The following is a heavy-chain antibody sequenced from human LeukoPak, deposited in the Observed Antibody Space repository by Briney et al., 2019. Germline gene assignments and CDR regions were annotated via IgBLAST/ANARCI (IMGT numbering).Heavy chain of an antibody. CDR1: GFTFTSSA. V-gene: IGHV3-23*01. CDR3: AKEIGSTFHFFDS. D-gene: IGHD6-13*01. Sequence: GGSLGLSCAASGFTFTSSAMSWVRQAPGKGLEWVSTISGSGDSTYFADSVKGRFFISRDNSKSTLYLQMNSLSAGDTAVYYCAKEIGSTFHFFDSWGQGTLVTVSS. J-gene: IGHJ4*02. CDR2: ISGSGDST.